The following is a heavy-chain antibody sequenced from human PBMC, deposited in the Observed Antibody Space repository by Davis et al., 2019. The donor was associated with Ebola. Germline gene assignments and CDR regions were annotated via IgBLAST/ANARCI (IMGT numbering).Heavy chain of an antibody. Sequence: PSETLSLTCTVSGGSISSYYWSWIRQPPGKGLEWIGYINYSGSTNYNPSLKSRVTISVDTSKNQFSLKLSSVTAADTAVYYCARRWLQLGFDYWGQGTLVTVSS. CDR2: INYSGST. CDR1: GGSISSYY. D-gene: IGHD5-24*01. J-gene: IGHJ4*02. CDR3: ARRWLQLGFDY. V-gene: IGHV4-59*08.